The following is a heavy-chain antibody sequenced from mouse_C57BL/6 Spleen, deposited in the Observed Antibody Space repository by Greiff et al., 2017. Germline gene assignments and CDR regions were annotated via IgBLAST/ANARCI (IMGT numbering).Heavy chain of an antibody. CDR1: GYTFTSYW. Sequence: VQLQQPGAELVKPGASVKMSCKASGYTFTSYWITWVKQRPGQGLEWIGDIYPGSGSTTYNEKFKSKATLTVDTSSSTAYMQLSSLTSEDSAVYYGASPIYDGYYGAMDYWGQGTSVTVSS. V-gene: IGHV1-55*01. J-gene: IGHJ4*01. CDR3: ASPIYDGYYGAMDY. CDR2: IYPGSGST. D-gene: IGHD2-3*01.